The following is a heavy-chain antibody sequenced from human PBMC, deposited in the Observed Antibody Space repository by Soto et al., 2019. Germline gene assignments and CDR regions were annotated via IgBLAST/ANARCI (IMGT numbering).Heavy chain of an antibody. CDR1: GFTFSSYA. CDR3: AKMHSPRLFGGVIVPPYYYYGMDV. V-gene: IGHV3-23*01. D-gene: IGHD3-16*02. J-gene: IGHJ6*02. Sequence: PGGSLRLSCAASGFTFSSYAMSWVRQAPGKGLGWVSAISGSGGSTYYADSVKGRFTISRDNSKNTLYLQMNSLRAEDTAVYYCAKMHSPRLFGGVIVPPYYYYGMDVWGQGTTVTVSS. CDR2: ISGSGGST.